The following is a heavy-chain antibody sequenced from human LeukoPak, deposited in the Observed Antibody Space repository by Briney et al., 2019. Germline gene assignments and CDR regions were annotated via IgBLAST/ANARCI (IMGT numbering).Heavy chain of an antibody. J-gene: IGHJ5*02. V-gene: IGHV3-53*01. Sequence: GGSLRLSCAASGFTVSSNYMSWVRQAPGKGLEWVSVIYSGGSTYYADSVKGRFTISRDNSKNTLYLQINSLRAEDTAVYYCAREGYSSSWPNWFDPWGQGTLVTVSS. CDR2: IYSGGST. CDR3: AREGYSSSWPNWFDP. CDR1: GFTVSSNY. D-gene: IGHD6-13*01.